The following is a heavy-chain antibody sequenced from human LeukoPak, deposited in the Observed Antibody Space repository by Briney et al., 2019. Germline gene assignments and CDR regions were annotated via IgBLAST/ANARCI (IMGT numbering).Heavy chain of an antibody. CDR3: AKNYGDSNWFDP. J-gene: IGHJ5*02. Sequence: SQTLSLTCAISGDSVSSNSAAWNWIRQSPSRGLEWLGRTYYRSNWFNDFALSVKSRITIKPDTSKNQFSLQLNSVTPEDTAVYYCAKNYGDSNWFDPWGQGTLVTVSS. V-gene: IGHV6-1*01. CDR1: GDSVSSNSAA. D-gene: IGHD4-17*01. CDR2: TYYRSNWFN.